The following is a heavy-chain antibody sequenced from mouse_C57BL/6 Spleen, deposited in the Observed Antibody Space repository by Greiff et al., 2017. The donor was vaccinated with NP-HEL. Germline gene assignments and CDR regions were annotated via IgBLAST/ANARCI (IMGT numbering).Heavy chain of an antibody. Sequence: QVQLKQPGAELVKPGASVKLSCKASGYTFTSYWMHWVKQRPGQGLEWIGMIHPNSGSTNYNEKFKSKATLTVDKSSSTAYMQLSSLTSEDSAVYYCARSDGYYFLAYWGQGTLVTVSA. D-gene: IGHD2-3*01. V-gene: IGHV1-64*01. J-gene: IGHJ3*01. CDR1: GYTFTSYW. CDR3: ARSDGYYFLAY. CDR2: IHPNSGST.